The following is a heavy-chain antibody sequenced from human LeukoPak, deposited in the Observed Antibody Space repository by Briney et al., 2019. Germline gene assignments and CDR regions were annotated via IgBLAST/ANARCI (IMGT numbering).Heavy chain of an antibody. D-gene: IGHD3-10*01. V-gene: IGHV4-59*12. CDR3: ARSPYGSGSHGFDY. CDR1: GGSISNYY. CDR2: IYYSGST. J-gene: IGHJ4*02. Sequence: SETLSLTCTVSGGSISNYYWSWLRQPPGKGLEWIGYIYYSGSTSFNPSLKSRVTISVDTSKNQFSLKLTSVSAADTAVYYCARSPYGSGSHGFDYWGQGTLVTVSS.